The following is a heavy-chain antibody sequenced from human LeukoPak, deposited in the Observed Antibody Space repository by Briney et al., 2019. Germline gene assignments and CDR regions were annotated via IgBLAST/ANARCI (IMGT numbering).Heavy chain of an antibody. J-gene: IGHJ4*02. CDR3: ARAPGSFQFCFDQ. CDR2: IYYSGST. CDR1: GDSIRSYY. D-gene: IGHD3-10*01. V-gene: IGHV4-59*01. Sequence: SETLSLTCTVSGDSIRSYYWSWIRQPPGKGLEWLGYIYYSGSTNYNPSLESRVTISVDTSKNQFSLKLSSVTAADTAVYYCARAPGSFQFCFDQWGQGTLVTVSS.